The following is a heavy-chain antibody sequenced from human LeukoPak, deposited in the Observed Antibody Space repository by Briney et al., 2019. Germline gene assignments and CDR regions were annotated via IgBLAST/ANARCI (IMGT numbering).Heavy chain of an antibody. J-gene: IGHJ3*02. D-gene: IGHD3-22*01. CDR2: ISGSGGST. Sequence: GGSLRLSCAASGFTFSSYAMSWVRQAPGKGLEWVSAISGSGGSTYYADSVKGRFTISRDNSMNTLYLQMNSLRAEDTAVYYCAKDTYYYDSSGYSGDAFDIWGQGTMVTVSS. CDR1: GFTFSSYA. CDR3: AKDTYYYDSSGYSGDAFDI. V-gene: IGHV3-23*01.